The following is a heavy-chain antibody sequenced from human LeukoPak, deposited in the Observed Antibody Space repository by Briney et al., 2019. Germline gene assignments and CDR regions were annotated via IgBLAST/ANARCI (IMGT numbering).Heavy chain of an antibody. V-gene: IGHV3-30*18. Sequence: PGGSLRLSCAASGFTFSSYGMHWVRQAPGKGLEWVAVISYDGSNKYYADSVKGRFTISRDNSKNTLYLQMNSLRAEDTAVYYCAKEYSSSHWGQGTLVTASS. J-gene: IGHJ4*02. CDR3: AKEYSSSH. CDR2: ISYDGSNK. D-gene: IGHD6-6*01. CDR1: GFTFSSYG.